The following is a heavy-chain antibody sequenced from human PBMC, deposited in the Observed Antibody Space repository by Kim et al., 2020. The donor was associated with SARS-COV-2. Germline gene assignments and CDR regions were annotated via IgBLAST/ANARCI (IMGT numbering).Heavy chain of an antibody. Sequence: GGSLRLSCAASGFTFSSYAMNWVRRAPAKGLEWVAAISYDGTNRYYADSVKGRFTISRDNSKNTLYLQMNSLRIEDTAVYYCARGAGGRIHILPPLYYYGMDVWGQGTTVTVSS. V-gene: IGHV3-30-3*01. D-gene: IGHD3-9*01. J-gene: IGHJ6*01. CDR3: ARGAGGRIHILPPLYYYGMDV. CDR2: ISYDGTNR. CDR1: GFTFSSYA.